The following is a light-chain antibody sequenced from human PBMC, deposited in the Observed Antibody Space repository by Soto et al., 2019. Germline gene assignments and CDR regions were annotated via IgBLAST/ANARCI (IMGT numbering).Light chain of an antibody. J-gene: IGLJ1*01. CDR3: CSYVGARRYV. V-gene: IGLV2-23*01. CDR2: EGN. CDR1: ISDVGSSNL. Sequence: LSQPASVSGSPGQSITISFSGSISDVGSSNLVSWYQQHPGKVPKLIIYEGNRRPSGVSSRFSGSNSGKTASLTISGLQAEDEADYYCCSYVGARRYVFVIGTKVTVL.